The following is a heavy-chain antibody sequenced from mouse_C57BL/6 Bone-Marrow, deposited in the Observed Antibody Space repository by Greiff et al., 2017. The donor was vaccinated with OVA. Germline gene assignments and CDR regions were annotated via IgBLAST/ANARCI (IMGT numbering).Heavy chain of an antibody. V-gene: IGHV1-55*01. J-gene: IGHJ1*03. D-gene: IGHD2-10*01. CDR3: ARSPCYGNPSYWYFDV. Sequence: QVQLQQPGAELVKPGASVKMSCKASGYTFTSYWITWVKQRPGQGLEWIGDIYPGSGSTNYNEKFKSKATLTVDTSSSTAYMQLSSLTSEDSAVYYCARSPCYGNPSYWYFDVWGTGTTVTVSS. CDR1: GYTFTSYW. CDR2: IYPGSGST.